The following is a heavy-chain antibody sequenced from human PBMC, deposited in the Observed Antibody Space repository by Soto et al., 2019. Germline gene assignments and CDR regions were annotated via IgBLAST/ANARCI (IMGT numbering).Heavy chain of an antibody. Sequence: GGSLRLSCAASGFSFSSYWMSWVRHAPGKALAWVANLKEDGTAKHYVDSVKGRFTISREIAKHSLFLQMNSVRGEDKGVYYCARETGRRDYYYGMDVLVQGNTVTV. J-gene: IGHJ6*02. CDR1: GFSFSSYW. V-gene: IGHV3-7*01. CDR3: ARETGRRDYYYGMDV. CDR2: LKEDGTAK. D-gene: IGHD1-26*01.